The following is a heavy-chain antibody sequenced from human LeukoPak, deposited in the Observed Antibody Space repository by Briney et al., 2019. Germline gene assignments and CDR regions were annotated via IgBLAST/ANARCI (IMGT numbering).Heavy chain of an antibody. Sequence: SETLSLTCAVYGGSFGGYYWSWIRQPPGKGLEWIGEINHSGSTNYNPSLKSRVTISVDTSKNQFSLKLSSVTAADTAVYYCARVPPPQWLVVNNWFDPWGQGTLVTVSS. J-gene: IGHJ5*02. V-gene: IGHV4-34*01. CDR1: GGSFGGYY. CDR3: ARVPPPQWLVVNNWFDP. D-gene: IGHD6-19*01. CDR2: INHSGST.